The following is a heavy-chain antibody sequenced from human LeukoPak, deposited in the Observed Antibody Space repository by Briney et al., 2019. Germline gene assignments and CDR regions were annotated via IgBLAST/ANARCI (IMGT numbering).Heavy chain of an antibody. CDR2: IIPIFGTA. CDR3: ARDQGSGKVVPAAIGAGYNWFDP. CDR1: GGTFSSYA. D-gene: IGHD2-2*01. Sequence: SVKVSCKASGGTFSSYAISWVRQAPGQGLEWVGGIIPIFGTANYAQKFQGRVTITADKSTSTAYMELSSLRSEDTAVYYCARDQGSGKVVPAAIGAGYNWFDPWGQGTPVTVSS. V-gene: IGHV1-69*06. J-gene: IGHJ5*02.